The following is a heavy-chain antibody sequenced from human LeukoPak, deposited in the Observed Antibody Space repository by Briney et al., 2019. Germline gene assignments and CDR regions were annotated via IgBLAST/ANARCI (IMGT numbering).Heavy chain of an antibody. CDR1: GFTFDDYA. V-gene: IGHV3-9*01. CDR3: AKEGSYGDYLWFDP. J-gene: IGHJ5*02. Sequence: GGSLRLSCAASGFTFDDYAMHWVRQAPGKGLEWVSGISWNSGSIGYADSVKGRFTISRDNVKNSLYLQMNSLRAEDTALYYCAKEGSYGDYLWFDPWGQGTLVTVSS. CDR2: ISWNSGSI. D-gene: IGHD4-17*01.